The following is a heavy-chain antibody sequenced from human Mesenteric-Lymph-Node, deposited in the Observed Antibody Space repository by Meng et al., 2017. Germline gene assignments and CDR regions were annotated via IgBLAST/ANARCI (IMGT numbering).Heavy chain of an antibody. D-gene: IGHD4-17*01. Sequence: QVPMQESGPGLVKPSGTLSLTFVASGGSIRNDQWWSWVRQAPGKGLEWIGEIYHSGRTNYTPSVKSRVSMSVDKSQNHFSLRLSSVTAADTAVYYCTTLYGDSISWGQGTLVTVSS. V-gene: IGHV4-4*02. CDR1: GGSIRNDQW. CDR2: IYHSGRT. J-gene: IGHJ4*02. CDR3: TTLYGDSIS.